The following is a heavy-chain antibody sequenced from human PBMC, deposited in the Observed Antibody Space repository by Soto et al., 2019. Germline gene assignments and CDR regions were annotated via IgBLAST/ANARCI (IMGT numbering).Heavy chain of an antibody. CDR2: IYYSGST. J-gene: IGHJ4*02. CDR3: ANYPTTVTSDY. V-gene: IGHV4-61*01. Sequence: QVQLQESGPGLVKPSETLSLTCTVSGGSVSSGSYYWSWIRQPPGKGLEWIGYIYYSGSTNYNPSLKSRGTISVDTSKNQFSLKLSSVTAADTAVYYCANYPTTVTSDYWCQGTLVTVSS. D-gene: IGHD4-17*01. CDR1: GGSVSSGSYY.